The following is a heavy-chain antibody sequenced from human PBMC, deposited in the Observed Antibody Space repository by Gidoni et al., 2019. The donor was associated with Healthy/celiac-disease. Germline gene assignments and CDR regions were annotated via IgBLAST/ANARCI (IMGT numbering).Heavy chain of an antibody. Sequence: QVQLVQSGAEVKKPGASVQVSCTASGYTFTSYYMHWVRQAPGQGLEWMGIINPSGGSTSYAQKFQGRVTMTRDTSTSTVYMELSSLRSEDTAVYYCAREDTAMADFDYWGQGTLVTVSS. V-gene: IGHV1-46*01. CDR1: GYTFTSYY. J-gene: IGHJ4*02. D-gene: IGHD5-18*01. CDR3: AREDTAMADFDY. CDR2: INPSGGST.